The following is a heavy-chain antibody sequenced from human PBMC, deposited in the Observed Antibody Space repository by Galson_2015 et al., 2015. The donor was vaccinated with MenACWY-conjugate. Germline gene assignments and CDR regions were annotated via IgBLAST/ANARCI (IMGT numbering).Heavy chain of an antibody. CDR2: VSDGGGNT. V-gene: IGHV3-23*01. D-gene: IGHD6-13*01. CDR1: GFAFSSLA. J-gene: IGHJ4*02. Sequence: SLKLSCAASGFAFSSLAMSWVRQAPVKGLEWVSSVSDGGGNTYYADSVKGRFTISRDNSKNTLYLQMNSLRAEDTALYYCAKDLGIAAAGTVYWGQGTLVTVSS. CDR3: AKDLGIAAAGTVY.